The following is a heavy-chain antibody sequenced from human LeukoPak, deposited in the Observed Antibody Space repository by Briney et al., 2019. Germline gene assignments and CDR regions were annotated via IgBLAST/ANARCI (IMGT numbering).Heavy chain of an antibody. CDR1: GGSISSGGYY. CDR3: ARADYDSSGYYPYFDY. J-gene: IGHJ4*02. V-gene: IGHV4-31*03. CDR2: IYYSGST. Sequence: SETLSLTCTVSGGSISSGGYYWSWIRQHPGKGLEGIGYIYYSGSTYYNPSLKSRVTISVDTSKNQFSLKLSSVTAADTAVYYCARADYDSSGYYPYFDYWGQGTLVTVSS. D-gene: IGHD3-22*01.